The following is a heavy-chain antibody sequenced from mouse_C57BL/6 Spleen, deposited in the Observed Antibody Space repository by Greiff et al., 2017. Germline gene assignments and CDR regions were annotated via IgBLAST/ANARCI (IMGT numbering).Heavy chain of an antibody. CDR1: GYAFTNYL. Sequence: QVQLKESGAELVRPGTSVKVSCKASGYAFTNYLIEWVKQRPGQGLEWIGVINPGSGGTNYNEKFKGKATLTADKSSSTAYMQLSSLTSEDSAVYFCARGITYYFDYWGQGTTLTVSS. CDR3: ARGITYYFDY. J-gene: IGHJ2*01. V-gene: IGHV1-54*01. CDR2: INPGSGGT. D-gene: IGHD2-4*01.